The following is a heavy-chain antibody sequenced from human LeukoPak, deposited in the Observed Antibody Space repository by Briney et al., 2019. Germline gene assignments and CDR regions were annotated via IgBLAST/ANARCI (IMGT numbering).Heavy chain of an antibody. CDR3: ARTATDTGEFDY. Sequence: GGSLRLSCAASGFTFSSYSMNWVRQAPGKGLERVSSISSSSSSIYYADSVKGRFTISRDDAKNSLYPQMNSLRAEDTAVYYCARTATDTGEFDYWGQGTLVTVSS. V-gene: IGHV3-21*01. D-gene: IGHD6-13*01. CDR1: GFTFSSYS. CDR2: ISSSSSSI. J-gene: IGHJ4*02.